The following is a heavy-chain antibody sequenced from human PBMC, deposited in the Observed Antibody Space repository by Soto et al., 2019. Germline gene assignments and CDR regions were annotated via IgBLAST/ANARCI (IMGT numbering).Heavy chain of an antibody. CDR1: GGSISSSSYY. V-gene: IGHV4-39*01. CDR3: ASSLFYDILTGYPRSYYFDY. D-gene: IGHD3-9*01. CDR2: IYYSGST. J-gene: IGHJ4*02. Sequence: NPSETLSLTCTVSGGSISSSSYYWGWIRQPPGKGLEWIGSIYYSGSTYYNPSLKSRVTISVDTSKNQFSLKLSSVTAADTAVYYCASSLFYDILTGYPRSYYFDYWGQGTLVTVSS.